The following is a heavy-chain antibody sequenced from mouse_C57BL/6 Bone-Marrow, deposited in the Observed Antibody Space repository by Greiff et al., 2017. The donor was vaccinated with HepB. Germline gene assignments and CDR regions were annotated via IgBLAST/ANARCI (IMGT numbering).Heavy chain of an antibody. D-gene: IGHD1-1*01. CDR1: GFTFSDYG. J-gene: IGHJ4*01. CDR2: ISSGSSTI. CDR3: ARWGTIFTTVVAKKMDY. Sequence: EVKLVESGGGLVKPGGSLKLSCAASGFTFSDYGMHWVRQAPEKGLEWVAYISSGSSTIYYADTVKGRFTISRDNAKNTLFLQMTSLRSEDTAMYYCARWGTIFTTVVAKKMDYWGQGTSVTVSS. V-gene: IGHV5-17*01.